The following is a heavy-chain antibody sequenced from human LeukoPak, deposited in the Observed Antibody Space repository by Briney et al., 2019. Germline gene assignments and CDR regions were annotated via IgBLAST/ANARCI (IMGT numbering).Heavy chain of an antibody. CDR3: ARNSIGLGTSDY. CDR1: GGSISSSSYY. Sequence: PSETMSLTCTVSGGSISSSSYYWGWIRRPPGKGLEWIGSIYYSGSTYYNPSLKSRVTISVDTSKNQFSLKLSSVTAADTAVYYCARNSIGLGTSDYWGQGTLVTVSS. V-gene: IGHV4-39*01. CDR2: IYYSGST. D-gene: IGHD2/OR15-2a*01. J-gene: IGHJ4*02.